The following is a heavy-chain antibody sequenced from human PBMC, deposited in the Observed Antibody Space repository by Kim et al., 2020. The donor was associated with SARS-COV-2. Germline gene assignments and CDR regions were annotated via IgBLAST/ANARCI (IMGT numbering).Heavy chain of an antibody. Sequence: ADSVKGRFTISRDNSKNTLYRQMNSLRAEDTAVYYCAKTAVRWVTTWYFDLWGRGTLVTVSS. CDR3: AKTAVRWVTTWYFDL. V-gene: IGHV3-23*01. D-gene: IGHD4-17*01. J-gene: IGHJ2*01.